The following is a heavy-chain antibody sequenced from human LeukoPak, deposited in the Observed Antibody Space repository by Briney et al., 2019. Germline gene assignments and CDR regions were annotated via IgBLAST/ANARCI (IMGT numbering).Heavy chain of an antibody. V-gene: IGHV4-39*07. CDR1: GGSLSSSSYY. CDR2: IYYSGST. CDR3: ARYSYGSGSYPNYFDY. D-gene: IGHD3-10*01. Sequence: SETLSLTCTVSGGSLSSSSYYWGWLRQPPGKGLEWIVSIYYSGSTYYNPSLKSRVTISVDTSKNQFSLQLSSVTAADTAVYYCARYSYGSGSYPNYFDYWGQGTLVTVSS. J-gene: IGHJ4*02.